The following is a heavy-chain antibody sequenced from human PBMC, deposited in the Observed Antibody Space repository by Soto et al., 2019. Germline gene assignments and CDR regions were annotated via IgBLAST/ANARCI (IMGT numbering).Heavy chain of an antibody. V-gene: IGHV4-59*01. CDR2: IYYSGST. Sequence: SETLSLTCTVSGGSISSYYWSWIRQPPGKGLEWIGYIYYSGSTNYNPSLKSRVTISVDTSKNQFSLKLSSVTAADTAVYYCAREMLQGAFDIWGQGTMVTVSS. J-gene: IGHJ3*02. CDR3: AREMLQGAFDI. CDR1: GGSISSYY. D-gene: IGHD2-15*01.